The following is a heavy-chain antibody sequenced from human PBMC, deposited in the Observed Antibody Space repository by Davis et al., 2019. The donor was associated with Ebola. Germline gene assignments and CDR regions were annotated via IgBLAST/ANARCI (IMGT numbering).Heavy chain of an antibody. CDR1: GFTFCSYG. CDR3: ARDGEGSGWLDFDH. V-gene: IGHV3-21*01. Sequence: GESLKISCAASGFTFCSYGMNWVRQAPGKGLEWVSAISSTNSYIYYADSVRGRFTISRDNAKNSLYLQMNSLRAEDTAIYFCARDGEGSGWLDFDHWGQGILVTVSS. CDR2: ISSTNSYI. J-gene: IGHJ4*02. D-gene: IGHD6-13*01.